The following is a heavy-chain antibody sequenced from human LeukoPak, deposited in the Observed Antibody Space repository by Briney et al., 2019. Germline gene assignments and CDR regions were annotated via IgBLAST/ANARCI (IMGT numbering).Heavy chain of an antibody. CDR3: ARTHDFWSGFLTFNWFDP. CDR1: GGSISSYY. J-gene: IGHJ5*02. V-gene: IGHV4-4*07. CDR2: IYTSGST. Sequence: PSETLSLTCTVSGGSISSYYWSWIRQPAGKGLEWIERIYTSGSTNYNPSLKSRVTISVDTSKNQFSLKLSSVTAADTAVYYCARTHDFWSGFLTFNWFDPWGQGTLVTVSS. D-gene: IGHD3-3*01.